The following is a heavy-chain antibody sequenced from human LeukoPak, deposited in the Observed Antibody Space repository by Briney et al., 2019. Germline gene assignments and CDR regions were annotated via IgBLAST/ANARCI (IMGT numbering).Heavy chain of an antibody. CDR3: ARDSGAATNRYYYYGMGV. CDR1: GYTFTSYG. Sequence: ASVKVSCKASGYTFTSYGISWVRQAPGQGLEWMGWISAYNGNTNYAQKLQGRVTMTTDTSTSTAYMELRSLRSDDTAVYYCARDSGAATNRYYYYGMGVWGQGTTVTVSS. D-gene: IGHD4-11*01. CDR2: ISAYNGNT. J-gene: IGHJ6*02. V-gene: IGHV1-18*01.